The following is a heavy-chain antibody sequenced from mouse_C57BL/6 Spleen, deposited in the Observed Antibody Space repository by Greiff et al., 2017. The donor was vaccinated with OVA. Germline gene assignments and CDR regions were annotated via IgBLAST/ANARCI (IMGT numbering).Heavy chain of an antibody. CDR3: AREGDWDFDY. J-gene: IGHJ2*01. CDR1: GYSITSGYY. V-gene: IGHV3-6*01. Sequence: ESGPGLVKPSQSLSLTCSVTGYSITSGYYWNWIRQFPGNKLEWMGYISYDGSNNYNPSLKNRISITRDTSKNQFFLKLNSVTTEDTATYYCAREGDWDFDYWGQGTTLTVSS. D-gene: IGHD4-1*01. CDR2: ISYDGSN.